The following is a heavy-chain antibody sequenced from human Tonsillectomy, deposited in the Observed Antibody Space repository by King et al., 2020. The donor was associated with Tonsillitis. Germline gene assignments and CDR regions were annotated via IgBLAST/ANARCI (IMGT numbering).Heavy chain of an antibody. CDR3: TRGDLYSSSFDY. CDR1: GYTFTTSY. D-gene: IGHD6-6*01. Sequence: VQLVESGTEVEKPGASVRVSCKASGYTFTTSYMHWVRQAPGQGLEWMGMIDVGGGSTTYPQKFQGRVTLTRDTAASTVYMELSSLRSEDTAVYYCTRGDLYSSSFDYWGQGTLVTVSS. V-gene: IGHV1-46*03. J-gene: IGHJ4*02. CDR2: IDVGGGST.